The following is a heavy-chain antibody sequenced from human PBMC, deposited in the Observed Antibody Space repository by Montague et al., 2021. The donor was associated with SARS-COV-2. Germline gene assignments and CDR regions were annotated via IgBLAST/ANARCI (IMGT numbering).Heavy chain of an antibody. J-gene: IGHJ4*02. CDR2: ISYSGST. D-gene: IGHD6-13*01. Sequence: SETLSLTCTVSDDSSSSSIYYWGWIRQPPGKGLEWIGTISYSGSTCHNPSLHSRVAISVDTSKKRFSLRLTSVTAADTAVYFCARDHYHSSWFKYWGPGTLSTVSS. CDR3: ARDHYHSSWFKY. CDR1: DDSSSSSIYY. V-gene: IGHV4-39*07.